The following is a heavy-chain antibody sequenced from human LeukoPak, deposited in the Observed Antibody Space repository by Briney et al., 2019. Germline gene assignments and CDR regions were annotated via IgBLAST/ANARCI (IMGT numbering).Heavy chain of an antibody. D-gene: IGHD6-19*01. Sequence: SETLSLTCTVSGGSISSYYWGWIRQPPGKGLEWIGSIYYSGSTYYNPSLKSRVTISVDTSKNQFSLKLSSVTAADTAVYYCARLVGGSSGWYVYWGQGTLVTVSS. CDR1: GGSISSYY. V-gene: IGHV4-39*07. CDR3: ARLVGGSSGWYVY. CDR2: IYYSGST. J-gene: IGHJ4*02.